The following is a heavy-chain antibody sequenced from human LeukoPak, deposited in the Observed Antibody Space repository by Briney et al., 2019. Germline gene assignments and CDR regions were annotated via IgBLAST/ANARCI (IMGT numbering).Heavy chain of an antibody. CDR1: GYTFTDYY. CDR3: ARDDTYYDSGGYPTANWFDP. CDR2: INPNSGGT. Sequence: ASVKVSCKASGYTFTDYYMHWVRQAPGQDLEWMGWINPNSGGTNYAQKFQGRVTMTRDTSISTAYMELSRLRSDDTAVYYCARDDTYYDSGGYPTANWFDPWGQGTLVTVSS. V-gene: IGHV1-2*02. D-gene: IGHD3-22*01. J-gene: IGHJ5*02.